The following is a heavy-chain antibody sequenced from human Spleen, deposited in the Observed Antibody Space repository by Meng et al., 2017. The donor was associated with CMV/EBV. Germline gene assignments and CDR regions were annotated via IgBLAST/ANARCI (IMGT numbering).Heavy chain of an antibody. CDR3: ARGHYDSVPQYHY. CDR1: GFTVRSNY. D-gene: IGHD3-22*01. CDR2: VNSGGST. Sequence: GGSLRLSCAASGFTVRSNYMSWVRQAPGKGLDWVSGVNSGGSTYYADSVRGRFTISRDNYKNTLYLQMNSLRADDTAVYYCARGHYDSVPQYHYWGQGTLVTVSS. J-gene: IGHJ4*02. V-gene: IGHV3-53*01.